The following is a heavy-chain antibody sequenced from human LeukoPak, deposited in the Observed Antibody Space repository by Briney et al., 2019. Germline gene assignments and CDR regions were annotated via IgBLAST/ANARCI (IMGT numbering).Heavy chain of an antibody. J-gene: IGHJ3*02. CDR1: GYTFTSYG. Sequence: ASVKVSCKASGYTFTSYGISWVRQAPGQGLEWMGWISAYNGNTNYAQKLQGRVTTTTDTSTSTAYMELRSLRSDDTAVYYCARESLYYYDSSGYHRRGAFDIWGQGTMVTVSS. D-gene: IGHD3-22*01. CDR2: ISAYNGNT. V-gene: IGHV1-18*01. CDR3: ARESLYYYDSSGYHRRGAFDI.